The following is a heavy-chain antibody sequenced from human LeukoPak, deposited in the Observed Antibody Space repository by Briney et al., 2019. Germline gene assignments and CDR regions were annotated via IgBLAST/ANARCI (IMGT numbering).Heavy chain of an antibody. Sequence: GESLKISCKGSGYSFTSYWIGWVRQVPGKGLGWMGIIYPGDSDTRYSPSFQGQVTISADKYISTAYLQWSSLKASDTAMYYCARQRMDSSGWYYFDYWGQGTLVTVSS. CDR1: GYSFTSYW. J-gene: IGHJ4*02. CDR2: IYPGDSDT. CDR3: ARQRMDSSGWYYFDY. V-gene: IGHV5-51*01. D-gene: IGHD6-19*01.